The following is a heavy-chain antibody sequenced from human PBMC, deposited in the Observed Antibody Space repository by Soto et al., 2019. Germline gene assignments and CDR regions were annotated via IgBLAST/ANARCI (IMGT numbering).Heavy chain of an antibody. D-gene: IGHD3-22*01. J-gene: IGHJ4*02. Sequence: GSLRLSCAASGFTCSGYAMSWVRQAPGKGLEWVSAISGSGGSTYYADSVKGRFTISRDNSKNTLYLQMNSLRAEDTAVYYCARDYDSSGYPRYYFDYWGQGTLVTVSS. V-gene: IGHV3-23*01. CDR3: ARDYDSSGYPRYYFDY. CDR1: GFTCSGYA. CDR2: ISGSGGST.